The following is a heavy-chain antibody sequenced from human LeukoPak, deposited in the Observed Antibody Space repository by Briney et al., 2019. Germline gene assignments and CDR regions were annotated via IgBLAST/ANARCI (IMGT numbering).Heavy chain of an antibody. CDR3: ARAGGGSCSVSGMDV. V-gene: IGHV3-21*01. J-gene: IGHJ6*02. Sequence: GGSLRLSCAASGFTFSSYSMNWVRQAPGKGLEWVSSISSSSSYIYYADSVKGRFTISRDNAKNSLYLQMNSLRAEDTAVYYCARAGGGSCSVSGMDVWGQGTTVTVSS. CDR1: GFTFSSYS. D-gene: IGHD2-15*01. CDR2: ISSSSSYI.